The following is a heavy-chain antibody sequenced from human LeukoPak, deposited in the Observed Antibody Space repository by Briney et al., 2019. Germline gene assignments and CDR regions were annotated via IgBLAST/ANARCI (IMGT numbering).Heavy chain of an antibody. D-gene: IGHD3-10*01. Sequence: ASVEVSCKASGGTFSSYAISWVRQAPGQGLEWMGRIIPILGIANYAQKFQGRVTITADKSTSTAYMELSSLRSEDTAVYYCARDRSGSGSYGDYWGQGTLVTVSS. V-gene: IGHV1-69*04. CDR3: ARDRSGSGSYGDY. CDR1: GGTFSSYA. J-gene: IGHJ4*02. CDR2: IIPILGIA.